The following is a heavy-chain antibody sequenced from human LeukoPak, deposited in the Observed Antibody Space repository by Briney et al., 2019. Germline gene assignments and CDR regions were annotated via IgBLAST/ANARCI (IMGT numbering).Heavy chain of an antibody. CDR1: GGSFSGYY. J-gene: IGHJ4*02. D-gene: IGHD3-16*01. Sequence: SETLSLTCAVYGGSFSGYYWSWIRQPPGKGLEWIGEINHSGSTNYNPSLKSRVTISVDTSKNQFSLKLSSVTAADTAVCYCARLPWGDYGDYWGQGTLVTVSS. CDR2: INHSGST. CDR3: ARLPWGDYGDY. V-gene: IGHV4-34*01.